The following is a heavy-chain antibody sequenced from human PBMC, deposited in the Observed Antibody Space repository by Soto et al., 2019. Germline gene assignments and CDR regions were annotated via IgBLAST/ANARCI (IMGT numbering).Heavy chain of an antibody. CDR1: GGSFTSNNW. D-gene: IGHD1-7*01. CDR3: ASRDPGTSVDY. J-gene: IGHJ4*02. CDR2: IYRTGST. V-gene: IGHV4-4*02. Sequence: SETLSPTCAVSGGSFTSNNWWTWVRQPPGQGLEWIGEIYRTGSTNYNPSLKNRVTISLDKSENQFSLKVTSLTAADTAVYYCASRDPGTSVDYWGQGTLVTVSS.